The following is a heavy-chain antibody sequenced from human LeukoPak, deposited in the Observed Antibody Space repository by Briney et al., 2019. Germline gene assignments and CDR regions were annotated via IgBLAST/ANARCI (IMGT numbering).Heavy chain of an antibody. CDR3: ARDRGPDYVPALRYFDWSGDAFDI. CDR2: IYYSGST. Sequence: PSETLSLTCTVSGGSISSGDYYWSWIRQPPGQGLEWIGYIYYSGSTYYNPSLKSRVTISVDTSKNQFSLKLSSVTAADTAVYYCARDRGPDYVPALRYFDWSGDAFDIWGQGTMVTVSS. CDR1: GGSISSGDYY. J-gene: IGHJ3*02. V-gene: IGHV4-30-4*01. D-gene: IGHD3-9*01.